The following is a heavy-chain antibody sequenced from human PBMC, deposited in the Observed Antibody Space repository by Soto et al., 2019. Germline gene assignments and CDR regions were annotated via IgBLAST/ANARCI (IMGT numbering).Heavy chain of an antibody. CDR3: VRERISS. CDR2: IKQDGSEK. CDR1: GFTFETSW. V-gene: IGHV3-7*01. D-gene: IGHD2-15*01. Sequence: ESGGGLVQPGGSLRLSCAASGFTFETSWMTWVRQAPGKGLEWVANIKQDGSEKYYEDSVKGRFTISRDNAKNSLYLQMNSLRVEDTAVYFCVRERISSWGQGTLVTVSS. J-gene: IGHJ4*02.